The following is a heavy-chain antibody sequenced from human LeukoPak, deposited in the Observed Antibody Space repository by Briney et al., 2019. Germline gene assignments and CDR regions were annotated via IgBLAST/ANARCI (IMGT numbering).Heavy chain of an antibody. J-gene: IGHJ6*04. CDR2: ISNSGGTT. CDR1: GFTFSSYA. Sequence: GGSLRLSCAASGFTFSSYAMSWVRQAPGKGLEWVSTISNSGGTTYYADSVKGRFTISRDDSENTLYLQMNSLRAEDTAVYYCAELGITMIGGVWGKGTTVTISS. CDR3: AELGITMIGGV. V-gene: IGHV3-23*01. D-gene: IGHD3-10*02.